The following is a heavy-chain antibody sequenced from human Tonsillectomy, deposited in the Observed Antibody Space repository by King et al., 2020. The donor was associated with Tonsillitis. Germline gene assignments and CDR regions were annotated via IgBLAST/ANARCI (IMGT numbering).Heavy chain of an antibody. CDR1: GFTFSSYA. D-gene: IGHD5-18*01. CDR2: ISSNGGST. V-gene: IGHV3-64*01. J-gene: IGHJ3*02. Sequence: VQLVESGGALVQPGGSLRLSCAASGFTFSSYAMHWVRQAPGKGLEYVSAISSNGGSTYYANSVKGRFTISRDNSKNTLYLQMGSLRAEDMAVYYCARDLRGSSYGYSAFDIWGQGTMVTVSS. CDR3: ARDLRGSSYGYSAFDI.